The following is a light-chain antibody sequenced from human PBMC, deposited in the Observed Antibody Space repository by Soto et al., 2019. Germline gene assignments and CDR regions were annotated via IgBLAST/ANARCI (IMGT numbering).Light chain of an antibody. J-gene: IGKJ3*01. CDR2: GAS. CDR3: QQYDSSPFT. Sequence: EIVLTQSPGTLSLSPGERATLSCRASQTITTYYLAWYQQKPGQAPRLLIYGASSRATDIPDRFSGSGSGTDFTLTISRLEPEDFAVYYCQQYDSSPFTFGPGTKVDI. V-gene: IGKV3-20*01. CDR1: QTITTYY.